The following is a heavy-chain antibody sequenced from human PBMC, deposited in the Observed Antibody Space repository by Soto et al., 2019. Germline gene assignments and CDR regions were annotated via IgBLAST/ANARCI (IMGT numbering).Heavy chain of an antibody. CDR1: GFTFSSYW. J-gene: IGHJ6*02. V-gene: IGHV3-74*01. CDR3: ARPPEEYRSSSNYYGMDV. D-gene: IGHD6-6*01. Sequence: GGSLRLSCAASGFTFSSYWMHWVRQAPGKGLVWVSRINSDGSSTSYADSVKGRFTISRDNAKNTLYLQMNSLRAKDTAVYYCARPPEEYRSSSNYYGMDVWGQGTTVTVYS. CDR2: INSDGSST.